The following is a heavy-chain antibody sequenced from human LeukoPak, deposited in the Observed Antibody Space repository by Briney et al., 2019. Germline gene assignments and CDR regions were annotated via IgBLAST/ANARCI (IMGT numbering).Heavy chain of an antibody. Sequence: SETLSLTCTVSGGSISSNSWTWIRQPPGKGLEWIWAIFSSGSTDYNPSLKSRVTISVGTSKNHFSLNLRSVTAADTAVYYCARGWGYLEYWGQGTLVTVSS. CDR1: GGSISSNS. CDR3: ARGWGYLEY. D-gene: IGHD7-27*01. V-gene: IGHV4-59*08. CDR2: IFSSGST. J-gene: IGHJ4*02.